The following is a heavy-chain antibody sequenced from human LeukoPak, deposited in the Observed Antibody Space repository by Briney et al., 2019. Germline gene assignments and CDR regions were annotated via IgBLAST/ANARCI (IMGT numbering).Heavy chain of an antibody. CDR3: AKRLAYTSGGSDYFDY. V-gene: IGHV3-23*01. J-gene: IGHJ4*02. CDR1: GFTFSSYA. Sequence: PGGSLRLSCAASGFTFSSYAMSWVPQAPGKGLEWVSSISGSGGNTYYAVSVKGRFTISRDNSKNTLSLQMNSLRAEDTAVYYCAKRLAYTSGGSDYFDYWGQGTLVTVSS. D-gene: IGHD3-10*01. CDR2: ISGSGGNT.